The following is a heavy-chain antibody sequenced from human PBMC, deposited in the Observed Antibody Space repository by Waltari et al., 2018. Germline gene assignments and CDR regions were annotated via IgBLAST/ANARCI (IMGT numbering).Heavy chain of an antibody. J-gene: IGHJ5*02. V-gene: IGHV1-69*09. CDR1: GGTFSSYA. CDR3: ARNYESSGYQNWFDP. D-gene: IGHD3-22*01. Sequence: QVQLVQSGAEVKKPGSSVKVSCKASGGTFSSYAISWVRQAPGQGLEWMGRIIPILGIANSAQKFQGRVTITADKSTSTAYMELSSLRSEDTAVYYCARNYESSGYQNWFDPWGQGTLVTVSS. CDR2: IIPILGIA.